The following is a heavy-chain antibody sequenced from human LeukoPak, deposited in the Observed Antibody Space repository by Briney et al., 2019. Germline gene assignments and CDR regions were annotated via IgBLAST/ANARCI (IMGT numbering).Heavy chain of an antibody. D-gene: IGHD6-13*01. CDR2: IYTSGST. CDR3: ARTSIAAAGTIFDP. Sequence: SETLSLTCTVSGGSISSYYWSWIRQPAEKGLEWIGRIYTSGSTNYNPSLKSRVTMSVDTSKNQFSLKLSSVTAADTAVYYCARTSIAAAGTIFDPWGQGTLVTVSS. J-gene: IGHJ5*02. CDR1: GGSISSYY. V-gene: IGHV4-4*07.